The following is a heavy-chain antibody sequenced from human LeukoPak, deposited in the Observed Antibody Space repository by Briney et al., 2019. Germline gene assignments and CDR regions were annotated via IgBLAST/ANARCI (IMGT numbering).Heavy chain of an antibody. V-gene: IGHV4-39*07. D-gene: IGHD3-22*01. CDR2: IYYSGST. CDR1: GGSVSGSPYY. Sequence: SETLSLTCTVSGGSVSGSPYYWGWIRQPPGKGLECVGNIYYSGSTYYNPSLKSRVTISVDTSKNQFSLKLRSVTAEDTAVYYCARVVQSTDSSGFYLPEYFQHWGQGTLVTVSS. J-gene: IGHJ1*01. CDR3: ARVVQSTDSSGFYLPEYFQH.